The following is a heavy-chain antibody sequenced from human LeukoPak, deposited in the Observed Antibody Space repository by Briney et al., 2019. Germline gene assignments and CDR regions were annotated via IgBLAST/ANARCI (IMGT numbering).Heavy chain of an antibody. CDR3: ARDRRALWFGESDDAFDI. J-gene: IGHJ3*02. V-gene: IGHV1-69*05. CDR1: GGTFSSYA. D-gene: IGHD3-10*01. CDR2: IIPIFGTA. Sequence: SVKVSCKASGGTFSSYAISWARQAPGQGLEWMGGIIPIFGTANYAQKFQGRVTITTDESTSTAYMELSSLRSEDTAVYYCARDRRALWFGESDDAFDIWGQGTMVTVSS.